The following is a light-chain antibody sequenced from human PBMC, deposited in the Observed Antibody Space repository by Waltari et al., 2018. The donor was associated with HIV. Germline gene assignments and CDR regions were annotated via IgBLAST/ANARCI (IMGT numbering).Light chain of an antibody. V-gene: IGLV1-44*01. CDR2: SND. J-gene: IGLJ1*01. Sequence: QSVLTQPPSASGTPGQRVTISCSGSSSNIGSNIVNWSQQLPATAPKLLSYSNDHRPSGVPDRFSGSKSGTSASLAISGLQSEDEADYYCAAWDDSLNGYVFGTGTKVTVL. CDR3: AAWDDSLNGYV. CDR1: SSNIGSNI.